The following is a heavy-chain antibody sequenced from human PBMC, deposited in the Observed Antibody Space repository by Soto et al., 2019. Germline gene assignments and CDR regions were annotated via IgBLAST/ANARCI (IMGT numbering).Heavy chain of an antibody. CDR2: ISYDGSNK. Sequence: GGSLRLSCAASGFTFSSYAMHWVRQAPGKGLEWVAVISYDGSNKYYADSVKGRFTISRDNSKNTLYLQMNSLRAEDTAVYYCARVRSGSYYAFDYWGQGTLVTVSS. V-gene: IGHV3-30-3*01. CDR1: GFTFSSYA. CDR3: ARVRSGSYYAFDY. D-gene: IGHD1-26*01. J-gene: IGHJ4*02.